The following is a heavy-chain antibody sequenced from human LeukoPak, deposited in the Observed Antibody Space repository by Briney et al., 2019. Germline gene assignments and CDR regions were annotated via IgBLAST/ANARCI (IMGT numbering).Heavy chain of an antibody. CDR2: INHSGST. V-gene: IGHV4-34*01. CDR3: ARGYQLPHYYGMDV. J-gene: IGHJ6*04. CDR1: GGSFSGYY. Sequence: PSETLSLTCAVYGGSFSGYYWSWIRQPPGKGLEWIGEINHSGSTNYNPSLKSRVTISVDTSKNQFSLKLSSVTAADTAVYYCARGYQLPHYYGMDVWGKGTTVTVSS. D-gene: IGHD2-2*01.